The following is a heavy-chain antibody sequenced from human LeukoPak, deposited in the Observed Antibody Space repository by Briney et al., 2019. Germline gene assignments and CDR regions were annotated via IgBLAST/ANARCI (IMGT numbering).Heavy chain of an antibody. J-gene: IGHJ4*02. V-gene: IGHV3-66*02. D-gene: IGHD3-9*01. CDR2: IYSGGST. Sequence: PGGSLRLSCAASGFTVSSNYMSWVRQAPGKGLEWVSVIYSGGSTYYADSVKGRFTISRDNSKNTLYLQMNSLRAEDTAVYYCARTVLRYFDPFDYWGQGTLVTVSS. CDR1: GFTVSSNY. CDR3: ARTVLRYFDPFDY.